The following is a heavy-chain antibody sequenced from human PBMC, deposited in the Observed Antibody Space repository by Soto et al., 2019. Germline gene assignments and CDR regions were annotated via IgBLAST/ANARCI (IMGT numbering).Heavy chain of an antibody. J-gene: IGHJ4*02. Sequence: VGSLRLSCASSVFTFTRHSMNWVRHSAGKCLEWISYISDSSGTIYYADSVKGRFTISRDNVQNSLYLQMNSLRDEDTAVYYCAGDPYSSTPVTIMEYWGQGT. CDR1: VFTFTRHS. CDR2: ISDSSGTI. V-gene: IGHV3-48*02. CDR3: AGDPYSSTPVTIMEY. D-gene: IGHD4-17*01.